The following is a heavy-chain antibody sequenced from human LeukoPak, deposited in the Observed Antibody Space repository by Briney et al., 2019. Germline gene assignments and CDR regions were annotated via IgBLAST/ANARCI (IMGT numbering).Heavy chain of an antibody. CDR2: INHNGNVN. J-gene: IGHJ4*02. CDR3: ARGPLIAAAGTW. CDR1: GFTFSSYW. Sequence: PGGSLRLSCAASGFTFSSYWMNRARQAPGKGLEWVASINHNGNVNYYVDSVKGRFTISRDNAKNSLFLQMNSLRAEDMAVYYCARGPLIAAAGTWWGQGTLVTVSS. V-gene: IGHV3-7*03. D-gene: IGHD6-13*01.